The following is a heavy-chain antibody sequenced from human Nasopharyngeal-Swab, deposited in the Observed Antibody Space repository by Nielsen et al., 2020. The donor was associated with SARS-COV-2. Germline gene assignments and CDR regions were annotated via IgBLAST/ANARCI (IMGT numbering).Heavy chain of an antibody. J-gene: IGHJ4*02. CDR3: ARDEKSSEYYFDY. CDR1: GFTFSSYS. D-gene: IGHD6-6*01. Sequence: GESLKISCAASGFTFSSYSMNWARQAPGKGLEWVSSISSSSSYIYYADSVKGRFTISRDNAKNSLYLQMNSLRAEDTAVHYCARDEKSSEYYFDYWGQGTLVTVSS. CDR2: ISSSSSYI. V-gene: IGHV3-21*01.